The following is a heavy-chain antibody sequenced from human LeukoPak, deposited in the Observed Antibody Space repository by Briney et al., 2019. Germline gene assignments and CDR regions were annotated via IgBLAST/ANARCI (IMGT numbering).Heavy chain of an antibody. CDR3: ARGLGEDTAMDY. D-gene: IGHD5-18*01. CDR2: IIPIFGTA. CDR1: GGTFTSYA. V-gene: IGHV1-69*05. Sequence: SVKVSCKXSGGTFTSYAVSWVRQAPAQGLEWMGAIIPIFGTAHYAQKFQGRVTITTDESTSTAYMDLSSLRSDDTAVYYCARGLGEDTAMDYWGQGTLVTVSS. J-gene: IGHJ4*02.